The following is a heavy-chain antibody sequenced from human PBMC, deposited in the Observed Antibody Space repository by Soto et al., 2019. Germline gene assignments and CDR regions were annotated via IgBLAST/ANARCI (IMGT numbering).Heavy chain of an antibody. CDR1: GFTFSSYA. D-gene: IGHD3-10*01. J-gene: IGHJ6*02. Sequence: PGGSLRLSCAASGFTFSSYAMSWVRQAPGKGLEWVSAISGSGGSTYYADSVKGRFTISRDNSKNTLYLQMNSLRAEDTAVYYCAASDSPHTVRRLGYYYYYGMDVWGQGTTVTVSS. CDR3: AASDSPHTVRRLGYYYYYGMDV. CDR2: ISGSGGST. V-gene: IGHV3-23*01.